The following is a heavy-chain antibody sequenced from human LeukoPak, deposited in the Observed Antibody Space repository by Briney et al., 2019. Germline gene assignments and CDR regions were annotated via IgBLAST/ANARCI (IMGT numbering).Heavy chain of an antibody. J-gene: IGHJ6*04. CDR3: AELGITMIGGV. D-gene: IGHD3-10*02. CDR2: IKSDGSNK. V-gene: IGHV3-74*01. Sequence: GGSLRLSCAASGFTFSSYWMHWVRQTPGKGLMWVARIKSDGSNKYYADSVKGRFIISRDNSKNTLYLQMNSLRAEDTAVYYCAELGITMIGGVWGKGTTVTISS. CDR1: GFTFSSYW.